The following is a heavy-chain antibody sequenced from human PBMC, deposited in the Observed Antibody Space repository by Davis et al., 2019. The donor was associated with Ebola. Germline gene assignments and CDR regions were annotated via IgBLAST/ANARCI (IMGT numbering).Heavy chain of an antibody. CDR1: VITFSSYA. J-gene: IGHJ6*04. Sequence: PGGSLSLSCTDSVITFSSYAMTWVRQAPGQGLEWVSAISGSGGSTYYSDSVKGRFTISRDNSKKTLYLQMNSLRAEDTAVYYCAKSGLSFGVVKYHYGMDVWGKGTTVTVSS. CDR2: ISGSGGST. D-gene: IGHD3-3*01. CDR3: AKSGLSFGVVKYHYGMDV. V-gene: IGHV3-23*01.